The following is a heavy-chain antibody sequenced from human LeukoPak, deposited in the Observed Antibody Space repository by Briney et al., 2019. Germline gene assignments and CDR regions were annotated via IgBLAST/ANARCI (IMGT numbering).Heavy chain of an antibody. CDR1: GGSFTSSA. CDR2: IIPFYGST. Sequence: SVNVSCKASGGSFTSSAISWVRQAPGQGLERMGAIIPFYGSTNYARKFQGRLTITVHESTNTVSIDLRSLRCDDRAIYYCASLGYQMSEFDSWGPGTLITVSS. J-gene: IGHJ4*02. CDR3: ASLGYQMSEFDS. D-gene: IGHD6-25*01. V-gene: IGHV1-69*01.